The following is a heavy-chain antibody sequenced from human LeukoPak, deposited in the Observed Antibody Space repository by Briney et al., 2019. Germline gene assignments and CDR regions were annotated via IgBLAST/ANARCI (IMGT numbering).Heavy chain of an antibody. J-gene: IGHJ4*02. D-gene: IGHD6-19*01. Sequence: GASVKVSCKASGYTFTSYGISWVRQAPGQGLEWMGGIIPIFGTANYAQKFQGRVTITADKSTSTAYMELSSLRSEETAVYYRARVGRSSSGWSTGGDYWGQGTLVTVSS. CDR1: GYTFTSYG. CDR3: ARVGRSSSGWSTGGDY. CDR2: IIPIFGTA. V-gene: IGHV1-69*06.